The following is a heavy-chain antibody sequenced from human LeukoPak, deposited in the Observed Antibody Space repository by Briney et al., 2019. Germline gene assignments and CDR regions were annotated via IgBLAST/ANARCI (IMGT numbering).Heavy chain of an antibody. CDR1: GFSFGNYA. CDR3: AGESFDF. Sequence: PGGSLRLSCAASGFSFGNYAMDWVRQAPGKGLEWVAVISKDGSMKYYSDSVKGRFTVSRDNSIHTLYLEMNSLKTEDTAVYYCAGESFDFWSQGTMVTVSS. V-gene: IGHV3-30*04. CDR2: ISKDGSMK. J-gene: IGHJ3*01.